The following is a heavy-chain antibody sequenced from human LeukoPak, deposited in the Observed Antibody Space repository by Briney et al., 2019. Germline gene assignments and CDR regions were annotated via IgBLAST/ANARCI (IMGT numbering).Heavy chain of an antibody. CDR1: GDSISSGGYY. D-gene: IGHD3-16*01. J-gene: IGHJ6*02. CDR3: ARDGGARYYYYGMDV. CDR2: IYYSGSA. V-gene: IGHV4-31*03. Sequence: PSETLSLTCTVSGDSISSGGYYWSWIRQHPGKGLEWIGYIYYSGSAYYNPSLKSRVTISVDTSKNQFSLKLSSVTAADTAVYYCARDGGARYYYYGMDVWGQGTTVTVSS.